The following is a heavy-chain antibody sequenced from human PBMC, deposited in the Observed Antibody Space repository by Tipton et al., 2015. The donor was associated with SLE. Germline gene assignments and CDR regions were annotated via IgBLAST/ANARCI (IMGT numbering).Heavy chain of an antibody. J-gene: IGHJ4*02. CDR1: GGSISRNN. Sequence: SLRLSCAVFGGSISRNNWWSWVRQPPGKGLEWISYISNSGTSIYYADSVKGRFTISRDNAKNSLYLQMNSLRAEDTAVYYCARGQTTSSFWGQGTLVTVSS. D-gene: IGHD6-6*01. V-gene: IGHV3-48*03. CDR3: ARGQTTSSF. CDR2: ISNSGTSI.